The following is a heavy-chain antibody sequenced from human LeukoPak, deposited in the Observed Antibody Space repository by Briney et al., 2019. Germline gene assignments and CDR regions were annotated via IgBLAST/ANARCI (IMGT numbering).Heavy chain of an antibody. CDR2: INPNSGGT. Sequence: ASVKVSCKASGYTFTGYYMHWVRQAPGQGLEWMGCINPNSGGTKYAQKFQGGVTLTRDTSISTAYMELSRLRSDDTAVYYCARRSGIAVAGAFDYWGQGTLVTVSS. CDR3: ARRSGIAVAGAFDY. V-gene: IGHV1-2*02. J-gene: IGHJ4*02. D-gene: IGHD6-19*01. CDR1: GYTFTGYY.